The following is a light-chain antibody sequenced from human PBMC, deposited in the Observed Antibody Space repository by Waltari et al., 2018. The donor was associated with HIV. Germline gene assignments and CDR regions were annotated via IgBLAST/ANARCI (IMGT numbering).Light chain of an antibody. CDR3: NSRDSSGDVV. CDR1: SLRSYY. CDR2: GKN. V-gene: IGLV3-19*01. J-gene: IGLJ2*01. Sequence: SSELTQDPAVSVALGQTVRITCQGDSLRSYYANWYQQKPGQAPLIVIYGKNNRPSGIPDRFSGSSSGNTASLTITGAQAEDEADYYCNSRDSSGDVVFGGGTKLTVL.